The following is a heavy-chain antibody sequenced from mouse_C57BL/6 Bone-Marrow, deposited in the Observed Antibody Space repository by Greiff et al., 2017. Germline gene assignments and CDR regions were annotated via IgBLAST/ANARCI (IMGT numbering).Heavy chain of an antibody. CDR2: IIPYNGGT. J-gene: IGHJ4*01. D-gene: IGHD2-3*01. V-gene: IGHV1-19*01. Sequence: VQLQQSGPVLVKPGASVKMSCKASGYTFTDYYMNWVKQSHGKSLEWIGVIIPYNGGTSYNQKFKGNAPLTVDKSPSTPYMELNRLHFADSPFYYGARREEWLLPLYYARDYWGQGTSLTVSS. CDR3: ARREEWLLPLYYARDY. CDR1: GYTFTDYY.